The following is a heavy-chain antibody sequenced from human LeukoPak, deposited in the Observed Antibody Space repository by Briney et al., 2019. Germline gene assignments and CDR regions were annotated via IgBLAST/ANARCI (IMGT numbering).Heavy chain of an antibody. CDR2: ISYTGTYI. V-gene: IGHV3-21*04. D-gene: IGHD1-26*01. Sequence: PGGSLRLSCAASGFSFSTYAMSWVRQAPGKGLEWVSSISYTGTYIYYADSVKGRFTISRDNAQNSLYLQMNSPRAEDTAIYYCVRDRGTYRPIDYWGQGTLVTVSS. J-gene: IGHJ4*02. CDR3: VRDRGTYRPIDY. CDR1: GFSFSTYA.